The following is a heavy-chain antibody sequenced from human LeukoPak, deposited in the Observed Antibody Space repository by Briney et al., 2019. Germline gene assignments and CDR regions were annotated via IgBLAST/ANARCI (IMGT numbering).Heavy chain of an antibody. V-gene: IGHV1-8*01. CDR3: ARVYGDYAYYFDY. Sequence: ASVKVSCKASGYTFTSYDINWVRQATGQGLEWMGLMNPKNGHTVYAQKFQGRVTMTRDTSISTAYMELSSLRSEDTAVYYCARVYGDYAYYFDYWGQGTLVTVSS. CDR2: MNPKNGHT. CDR1: GYTFTSYD. D-gene: IGHD4-17*01. J-gene: IGHJ4*02.